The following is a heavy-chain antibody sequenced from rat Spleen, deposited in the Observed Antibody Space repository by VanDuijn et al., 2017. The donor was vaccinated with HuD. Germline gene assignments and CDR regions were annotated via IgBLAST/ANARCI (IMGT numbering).Heavy chain of an antibody. CDR1: VYSITSSYR. J-gene: IGHJ4*01. D-gene: IGHD1-6*01. Sequence: EMQLQESGPGLVKPSQSLSLTCSVTVYSITSSYRWNWIRKFPGKKLEWMGYINSAGSSNYNPSLKSRISITRDTSKNQFFLQVNSVIIEDTATYYCARIRDVMDVWGQGASVTVSS. CDR3: ARIRDVMDV. CDR2: INSAGSS. V-gene: IGHV3-3*01.